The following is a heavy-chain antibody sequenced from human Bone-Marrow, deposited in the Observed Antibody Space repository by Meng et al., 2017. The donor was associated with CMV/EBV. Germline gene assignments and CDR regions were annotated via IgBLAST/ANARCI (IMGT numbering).Heavy chain of an antibody. CDR1: GGSISSGDYY. J-gene: IGHJ6*02. CDR2: IYYSGST. D-gene: IGHD2-21*01. V-gene: IGHV4-30-4*08. CDR3: ARSVVDYGMDV. Sequence: TLSLTCTVSGGSISSGDYYWSWIRQPPGKGLEWIGYIYYSGSTYYNPSLKSRVTISVDTSKNQFSLKLSSVTAADTAVYYFARSVVDYGMDVWGQGTTVTVSS.